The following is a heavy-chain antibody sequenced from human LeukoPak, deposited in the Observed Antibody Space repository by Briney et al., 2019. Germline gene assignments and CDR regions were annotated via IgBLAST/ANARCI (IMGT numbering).Heavy chain of an antibody. CDR3: ARDSGAWLSYYGMDV. J-gene: IGHJ6*02. Sequence: PGGSLRLSCATSGFSFSSFWMSWVRQAPGKGLEWVANIKQDGSEKYYVDSVKGRFTISRDNAKNSLYLQMNSLRAEDTAVYYCARDSGAWLSYYGMDVWGQGTTVTVSS. CDR1: GFSFSSFW. V-gene: IGHV3-7*01. D-gene: IGHD6-19*01. CDR2: IKQDGSEK.